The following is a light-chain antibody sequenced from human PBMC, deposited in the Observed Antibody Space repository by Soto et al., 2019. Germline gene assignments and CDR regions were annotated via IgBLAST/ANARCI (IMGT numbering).Light chain of an antibody. V-gene: IGLV2-14*01. J-gene: IGLJ2*01. Sequence: QSVLTQPASVFGSPGQSITISCTGTSSDVGGYNYVSWYQQHPGKAPKLMIYDVSNRPSGVSNRFSGSKSGNTASLTISGLQAEDEADYYCSSHASIGAQVFGGGTKVTVL. CDR3: SSHASIGAQV. CDR2: DVS. CDR1: SSDVGGYNY.